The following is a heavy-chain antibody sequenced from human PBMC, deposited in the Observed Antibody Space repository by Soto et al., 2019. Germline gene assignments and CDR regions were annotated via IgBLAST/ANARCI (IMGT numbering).Heavy chain of an antibody. J-gene: IGHJ4*02. V-gene: IGHV1-8*01. CDR3: ARGRTYCSSTSCLYYFHY. D-gene: IGHD2-2*01. CDR1: TSSD. Sequence: TSSDVNCVRRVTGQGLEWMGWMNPNSGNTGYAQKFQGRVTMTRNTSISTAYMELSSLRSEDTAVYYCARGRTYCSSTSCLYYFHYWGPGTFVTV. CDR2: MNPNSGNT.